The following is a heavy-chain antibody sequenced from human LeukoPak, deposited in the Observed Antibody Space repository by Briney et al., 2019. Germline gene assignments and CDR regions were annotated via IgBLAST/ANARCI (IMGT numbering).Heavy chain of an antibody. J-gene: IGHJ4*02. Sequence: GGSLRLSCAASGFTSDDYAMHWVRQAPGKGLEWVSLISGDGGNTYYADSVKGRFTISRDNSKNSLYLQMNSLRTEDTALYYCAKEDYYDSRGYSHPGGYWGQGTLVTVSS. CDR1: GFTSDDYA. D-gene: IGHD3-22*01. CDR2: ISGDGGNT. V-gene: IGHV3-43*02. CDR3: AKEDYYDSRGYSHPGGY.